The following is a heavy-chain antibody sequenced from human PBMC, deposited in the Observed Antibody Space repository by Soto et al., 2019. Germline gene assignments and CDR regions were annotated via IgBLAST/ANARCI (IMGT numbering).Heavy chain of an antibody. D-gene: IGHD3-3*01. CDR3: ARDWSGAEGFDS. V-gene: IGHV1-18*01. CDR2: IRSHNGDT. CDR1: GYTFSTYG. J-gene: IGHJ4*02. Sequence: QVQLVQSGAEVKKPGASVKVSCKASGYTFSTYGFSWVRQAPGQGLEWMGWIRSHNGDTTYAQNFQGRVTMTTATATTTSYMELRSLTFDDTAVYFCARDWSGAEGFDSWGQGTLVTVSP.